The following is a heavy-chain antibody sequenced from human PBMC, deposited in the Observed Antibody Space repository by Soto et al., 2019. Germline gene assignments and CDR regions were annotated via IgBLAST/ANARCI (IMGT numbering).Heavy chain of an antibody. J-gene: IGHJ6*02. CDR1: GFSLSNARMG. CDR3: ARLQSDGMDV. Sequence: QVTLKESGPVLVKPTETLTLTCTVSGFSLSNARMGVSWIRQPPGKALEWLAHIFSNDEKSYSTHLKSRLTTSKDTSNSQELLTMTIMDPVDTATYYCARLQSDGMDVWGQGTTVTVSS. CDR2: IFSNDEK. V-gene: IGHV2-26*01.